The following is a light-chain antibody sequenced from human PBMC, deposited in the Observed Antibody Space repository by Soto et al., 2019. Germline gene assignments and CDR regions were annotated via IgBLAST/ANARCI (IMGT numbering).Light chain of an antibody. CDR1: QSISSY. V-gene: IGKV3-15*01. CDR3: QQYNKWPPT. J-gene: IGKJ1*01. CDR2: GAS. Sequence: EIVLTQSPATLSLSPGDTATLSCGASQSISSYLAWYQQKPGQAPRLLIYGASTRATGIPARFSGSGSGTEFTLTISSLQSEDFAVYYCQQYNKWPPTFGQGTKVDIK.